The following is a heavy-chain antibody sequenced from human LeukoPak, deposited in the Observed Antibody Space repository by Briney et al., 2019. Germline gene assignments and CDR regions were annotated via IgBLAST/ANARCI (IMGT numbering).Heavy chain of an antibody. CDR1: GFTFGDFA. D-gene: IGHD2/OR15-2a*01. V-gene: IGHV3-43*02. Sequence: GGSLRFSCAASGFTFGDFAMHWVRQAPGKGMEWVSLIRADGVSTFYADSVNGRFTISRDNSKNSLYLQMNSLRTDDTALYYCGTWAFYHGLDVWGQGTTVTVSS. CDR2: IRADGVST. J-gene: IGHJ6*02. CDR3: GTWAFYHGLDV.